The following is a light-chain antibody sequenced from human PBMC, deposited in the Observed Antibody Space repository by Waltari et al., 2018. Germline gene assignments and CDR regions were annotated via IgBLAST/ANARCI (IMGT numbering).Light chain of an antibody. J-gene: IGKJ1*01. V-gene: IGKV3-11*01. CDR1: QSIGSS. Sequence: RATLSCRASQSIGSSLAWYQHIPGQAPRLLFYDASNRATGIPARFSGSGSGTDFTLTISSLEPEDFAVYYCQQRINWPRTFGQGTKVEIK. CDR2: DAS. CDR3: QQRINWPRT.